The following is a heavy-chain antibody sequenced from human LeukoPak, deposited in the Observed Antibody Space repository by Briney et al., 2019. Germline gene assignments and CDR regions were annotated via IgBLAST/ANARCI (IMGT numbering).Heavy chain of an antibody. CDR2: INSSGGGT. V-gene: IGHV1-46*01. J-gene: IGHJ6*03. Sequence: ASVKVSCKATGYTFISYYIHWVRQAPGQGLEWMGIINSSGGGTSYAQQFQGRVTMTRDTSTSTVYMELSSLRSDDTAVYYCARSAFGLTAKQADDSYYYMDVWGKGTTVTVSS. CDR1: GYTFISYY. D-gene: IGHD3-16*01. CDR3: ARSAFGLTAKQADDSYYYMDV.